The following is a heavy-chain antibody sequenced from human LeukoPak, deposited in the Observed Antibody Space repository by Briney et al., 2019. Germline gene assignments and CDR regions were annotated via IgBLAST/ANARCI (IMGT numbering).Heavy chain of an antibody. CDR3: ARDLMVRGVHYYYMDV. Sequence: SETLSLTCTVSGGSISSYYWSWIRQPAGKGLEWIGRIYTSGSTNYNPSLKTRVTMSVDTSKNQFSLKLISVTAADTAVYYCARDLMVRGVHYYYMDVWGKGTTVTISS. CDR2: IYTSGST. CDR1: GGSISSYY. D-gene: IGHD3-10*01. V-gene: IGHV4-4*07. J-gene: IGHJ6*03.